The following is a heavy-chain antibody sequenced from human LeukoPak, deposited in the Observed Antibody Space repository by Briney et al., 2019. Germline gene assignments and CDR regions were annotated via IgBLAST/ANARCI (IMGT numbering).Heavy chain of an antibody. CDR3: CARTYRVYFDY. J-gene: IGHJ4*02. Sequence: GVYLRLSCAASGFTFSSYGMHWVRQAPGKGLEWVAFIRYDGSNKYYADSVKGRFTISRDNSKNTLYLQMNSLRAEDTAVCYCCARTYRVYFDYWGQGTLVTVSS. CDR1: GFTFSSYG. D-gene: IGHD4-11*01. V-gene: IGHV3-30*02. CDR2: IRYDGSNK.